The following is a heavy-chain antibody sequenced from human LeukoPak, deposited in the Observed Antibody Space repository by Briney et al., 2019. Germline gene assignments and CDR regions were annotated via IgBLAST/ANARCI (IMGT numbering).Heavy chain of an antibody. CDR3: ARDSSDYYGSGSLFDP. V-gene: IGHV4-59*01. CDR1: GGSISSYY. CDR2: IYYSGST. D-gene: IGHD3-10*01. J-gene: IGHJ5*02. Sequence: PSETPSLTCTVSGGSISSYYWSWIRQPPGKGLEWIGYIYYSGSTNYNPSLKSRVTISVDTSKNQFSLKLSSVTAADMAVYYCARDSSDYYGSGSLFDPWGQGTLVTVSS.